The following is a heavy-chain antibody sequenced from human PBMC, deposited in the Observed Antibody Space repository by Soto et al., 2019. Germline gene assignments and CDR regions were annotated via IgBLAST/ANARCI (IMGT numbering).Heavy chain of an antibody. CDR1: GFSFSNNG. D-gene: IGHD2-8*01. J-gene: IGHJ3*02. CDR2: ISSSGTLS. Sequence: GGSLRLSCATSGFSFSNNGMNWVRQAPGKGLEWVSYISSSGTLSYYADSVEGRFTISRDNAKNSLYLQMNSLRAEDTAVYYCALIGVRYASDIWGQGTMVTVSS. CDR3: ALIGVRYASDI. V-gene: IGHV3-48*01.